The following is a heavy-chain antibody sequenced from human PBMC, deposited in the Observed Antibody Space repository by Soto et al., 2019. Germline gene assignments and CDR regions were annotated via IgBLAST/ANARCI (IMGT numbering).Heavy chain of an antibody. CDR3: ARVNLDYVTGMDV. D-gene: IGHD4-17*01. J-gene: IGHJ6*02. CDR1: GGPITNY. CDR2: IYDSGST. Sequence: PSETLSLTCTVSGGPITNYWSWIRQHPGKGLEWIGYIYDSGSTYYNPSLKSRVTMSLDTSKNQLSLKLTSVTAADTAVYYCARVNLDYVTGMDVWGQGTTVTV. V-gene: IGHV4-31*03.